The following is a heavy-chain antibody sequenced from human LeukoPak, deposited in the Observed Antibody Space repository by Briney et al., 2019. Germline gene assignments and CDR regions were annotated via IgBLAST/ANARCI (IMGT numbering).Heavy chain of an antibody. Sequence: GGSLRLSCAVSGLTVSSNYMTWVRQAPGKGLEWVSVISSGGNTNYADSVKGRFTISRDNSKNTLYLQMNSLRAEDTAVYYCARDIHYDGLDYWGQGTLVTVSS. V-gene: IGHV3-53*01. CDR1: GLTVSSNY. D-gene: IGHD3-22*01. CDR2: ISSGGNT. J-gene: IGHJ4*02. CDR3: ARDIHYDGLDY.